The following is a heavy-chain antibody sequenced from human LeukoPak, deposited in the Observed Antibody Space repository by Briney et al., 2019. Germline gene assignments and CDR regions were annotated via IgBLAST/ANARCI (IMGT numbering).Heavy chain of an antibody. CDR2: IYHSGST. Sequence: TLSLTCTVSGGSISSGGYYWSWIRQPPGKGLEWIGYIYHSGSTYYNPSLKSRVTISVDTSKNQFSLKLSSVTAADTAVYYCAREVLIRVWSGYSDAFDIWGQGTMVTVSS. CDR3: AREVLIRVWSGYSDAFDI. V-gene: IGHV4-30-2*01. J-gene: IGHJ3*02. D-gene: IGHD3-3*01. CDR1: GGSISSGGYY.